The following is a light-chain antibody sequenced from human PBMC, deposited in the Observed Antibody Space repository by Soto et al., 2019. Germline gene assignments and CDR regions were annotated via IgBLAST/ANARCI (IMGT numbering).Light chain of an antibody. Sequence: EIVMTQSPATLSVSPGERATLSCRASQSVSINFAWYQQKPGQAPRLLIYDASTRATGIPARFSGSGSGTEFTLTISSLQSEDFAVYYCQQYKKWPRTFGHGTKVEIK. CDR1: QSVSIN. V-gene: IGKV3-15*01. J-gene: IGKJ1*01. CDR3: QQYKKWPRT. CDR2: DAS.